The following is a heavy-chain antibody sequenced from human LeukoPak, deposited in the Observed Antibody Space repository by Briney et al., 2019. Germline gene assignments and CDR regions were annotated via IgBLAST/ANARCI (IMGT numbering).Heavy chain of an antibody. Sequence: GGSLRLSCAVSGITLSNYGMSWVRQAPGKGLEWVAGISDSGGSTNYADSVKGRFTISRDNPKNTLYLQMNSLRAEDTAVYYCAKGTGYYTHYYYMDVWGKGTTVTVSS. CDR2: ISDSGGST. CDR1: GITLSNYG. CDR3: AKGTGYYTHYYYMDV. J-gene: IGHJ6*03. D-gene: IGHD3/OR15-3a*01. V-gene: IGHV3-23*01.